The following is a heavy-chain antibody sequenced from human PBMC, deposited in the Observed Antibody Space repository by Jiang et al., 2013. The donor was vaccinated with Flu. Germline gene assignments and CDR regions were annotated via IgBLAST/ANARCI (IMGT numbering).Heavy chain of an antibody. Sequence: EYGPGLVKPSETLALICTVSGGSVNGHYWSWIRQSPGKGLEWIGYMFYSGTASYNPSLKSRITLSADTSANQFSLKLRSVTAADTAVYYCARGRKFDQLLTDYWGQGTLVTVSS. CDR2: MFYSGTA. V-gene: IGHV4-59*02. CDR1: GGSVNGHY. CDR3: ARGRKFDQLLTDY. J-gene: IGHJ4*02. D-gene: IGHD3-9*01.